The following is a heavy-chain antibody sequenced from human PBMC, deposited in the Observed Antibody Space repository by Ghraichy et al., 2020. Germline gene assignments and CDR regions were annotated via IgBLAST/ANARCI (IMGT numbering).Heavy chain of an antibody. CDR3: AILFGSSSDYYFDY. CDR2: FDPEDGET. D-gene: IGHD6-6*01. CDR1: GYTLTELS. Sequence: ASVKVSCKVSGYTLTELSMHWVRQAPGKGLEWMGGFDPEDGETIYAQKFQGRVTMTEDTSTDPAYMELSSLRSEDTAVYYCAILFGSSSDYYFDYWGQGTLVTVSS. V-gene: IGHV1-24*01. J-gene: IGHJ4*02.